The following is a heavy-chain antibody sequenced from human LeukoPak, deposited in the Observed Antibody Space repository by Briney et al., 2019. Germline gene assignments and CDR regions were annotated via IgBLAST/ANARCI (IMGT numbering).Heavy chain of an antibody. D-gene: IGHD3-16*01. CDR1: GYTLAELS. Sequence: VASVKVSCKVSGYTLAELSMHWVRQAPGKGLEWMGGVDPEDGEIIYAQTFQGRVTMTEDTSTDTAYMNLSSLRSEDTAVYYCAIDVGELLTCWGQGTLVTVSS. V-gene: IGHV1-24*01. J-gene: IGHJ4*02. CDR3: AIDVGELLTC. CDR2: VDPEDGEI.